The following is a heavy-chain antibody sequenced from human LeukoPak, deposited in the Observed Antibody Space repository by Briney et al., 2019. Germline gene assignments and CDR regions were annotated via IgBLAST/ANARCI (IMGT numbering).Heavy chain of an antibody. V-gene: IGHV3-30*18. CDR1: GFTFNDHG. CDR2: ISYDGRNK. CDR3: AKDQWGHSYGEGGGSDS. D-gene: IGHD5-18*01. Sequence: GGSLRLSCVASGFTFNDHGMHWVRQAPGKGLEWVAVISYDGRNKYYADSVKGRFTISRDNSKNTLYLEMNSLRAEDTAVYYCAKDQWGHSYGEGGGSDSWGQGALVTVSS. J-gene: IGHJ4*02.